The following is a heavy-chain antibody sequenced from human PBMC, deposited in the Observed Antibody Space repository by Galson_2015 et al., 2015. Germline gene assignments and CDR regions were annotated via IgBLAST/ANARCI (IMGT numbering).Heavy chain of an antibody. V-gene: IGHV4-31*03. Sequence: TLSLTCTVSGGSISSGGYYWSWIRQHPGKGLEWIGYIYYSGSTYYNPSLKSRVTISVDTSKNQFSLKLSSVTAADTAVYYCAREGIAAAGIDYWGQGTLVTVSS. CDR3: AREGIAAAGIDY. CDR1: GGSISSGGYY. D-gene: IGHD6-13*01. CDR2: IYYSGST. J-gene: IGHJ4*02.